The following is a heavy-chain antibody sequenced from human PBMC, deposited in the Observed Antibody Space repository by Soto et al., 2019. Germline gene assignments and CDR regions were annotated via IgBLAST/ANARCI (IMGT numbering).Heavy chain of an antibody. V-gene: IGHV4-59*01. CDR3: ARDFYYSSSWYDGSWFDP. CDR1: GGSISSYY. CDR2: IYYSGST. Sequence: SETLSLTCTVSGGSISSYYWSWIRQPPGKGLEWIGYIYYSGSTNYNPSLKSRVTISVDTSKNQFSLKLSSVTAAETAVYYCARDFYYSSSWYDGSWFDPWGQGTLVTVSS. D-gene: IGHD6-13*01. J-gene: IGHJ5*02.